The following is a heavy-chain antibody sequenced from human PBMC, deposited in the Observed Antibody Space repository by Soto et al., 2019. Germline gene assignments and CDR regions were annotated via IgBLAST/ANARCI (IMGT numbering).Heavy chain of an antibody. V-gene: IGHV1-3*01. Sequence: ASVKFSCKASRYTFTSYAMHWVRQAPGQRLECMVWINAGNGDTKYXXKFQGGVXXTRDTSASTAXVELSXLRSEDTAVYYCARSIVVVTALDYWRQGTLVTVSS. J-gene: IGHJ4*02. CDR2: INAGNGDT. D-gene: IGHD2-21*02. CDR1: RYTFTSYA. CDR3: ARSIVVVTALDY.